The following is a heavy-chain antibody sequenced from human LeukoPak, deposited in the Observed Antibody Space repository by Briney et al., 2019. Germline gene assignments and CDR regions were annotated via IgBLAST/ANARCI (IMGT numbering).Heavy chain of an antibody. Sequence: GGSLRLSCSVSGFRVTNHALHWVRQTPGKGLEWLSLISDDGTEKFYADSVRGRFTISRDNAKNSLYLQMNSLRAEDTAVYYCARRPYSSSWYYFDYWGQGTLVTVSS. D-gene: IGHD6-13*01. V-gene: IGHV3-30-3*01. CDR3: ARRPYSSSWYYFDY. CDR2: ISDDGTEK. CDR1: GFRVTNHA. J-gene: IGHJ4*02.